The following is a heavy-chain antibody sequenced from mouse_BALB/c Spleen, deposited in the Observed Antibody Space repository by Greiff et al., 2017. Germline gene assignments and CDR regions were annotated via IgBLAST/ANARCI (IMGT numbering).Heavy chain of an antibody. D-gene: IGHD2-10*01. CDR2: IYPGGGYT. CDR3: ARPYSLYAMDY. Sequence: QVQLKQSGAELVRPGTSVKISCKASGYTFTNYWLGWVKQRPGHGLEWIGDIYPGGGYTNYNEKFKGKATLTADTSSSTAYMQLSSLTSEDSAVYFCARPYSLYAMDYWGQGTSVTVSS. J-gene: IGHJ4*01. CDR1: GYTFTNYW. V-gene: IGHV1-63*02.